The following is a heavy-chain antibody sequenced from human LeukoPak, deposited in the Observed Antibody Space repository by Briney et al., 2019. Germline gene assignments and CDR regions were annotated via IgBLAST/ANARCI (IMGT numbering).Heavy chain of an antibody. CDR1: GFTFSSYS. CDR3: ARDITMVRGATYDY. V-gene: IGHV3-21*01. Sequence: PGGSLRLSCAASGFTFSSYSMNWVRQAPGKGLEWVSSISSSSSYIYYADSVKGRFTISRDNAKNSLYLQMNSLRAEDTAVYYCARDITMVRGATYDYWGQGTLVTVSS. CDR2: ISSSSSYI. D-gene: IGHD3-10*01. J-gene: IGHJ4*02.